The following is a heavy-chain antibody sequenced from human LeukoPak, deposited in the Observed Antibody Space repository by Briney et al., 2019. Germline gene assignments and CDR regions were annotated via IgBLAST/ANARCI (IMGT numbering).Heavy chain of an antibody. Sequence: GGSLRLSCAASGFTFSSYWMSWVRQAPGKGLEWVANIKQDGSEKYYVDSVKGRFTISRDNAKNSLYLQMNSLRAEDTAVYYCARMSTYYDILTGYYMGAFDIWGQGTMVTVSS. CDR2: IKQDGSEK. CDR1: GFTFSSYW. J-gene: IGHJ3*02. D-gene: IGHD3-9*01. CDR3: ARMSTYYDILTGYYMGAFDI. V-gene: IGHV3-7*03.